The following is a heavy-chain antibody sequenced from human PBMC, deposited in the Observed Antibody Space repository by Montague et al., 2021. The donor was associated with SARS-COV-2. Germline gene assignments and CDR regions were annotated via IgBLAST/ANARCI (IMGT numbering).Heavy chain of an antibody. CDR1: IGSISSGSYY. Sequence: TLSLTCTVSIGSISSGSYYWSWIRQPAGKGLEWIGRIYTSGSTNYNPSLKSRVTISVDTSKNQFSLKLSSVTAADTAVYYCAREGCSSGRNGLHWFDTWGQGTMVTVSS. V-gene: IGHV4-61*02. J-gene: IGHJ5*02. D-gene: IGHD6-25*01. CDR3: AREGCSSGRNGLHWFDT. CDR2: IYTSGST.